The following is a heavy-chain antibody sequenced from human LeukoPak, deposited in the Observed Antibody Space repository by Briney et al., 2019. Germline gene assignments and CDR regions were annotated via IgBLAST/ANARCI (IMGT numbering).Heavy chain of an antibody. CDR1: GFTVSSNY. D-gene: IGHD6-6*01. CDR2: MYSGGST. J-gene: IGHJ4*02. CDR3: AKGPWYSSSSDEDY. V-gene: IGHV3-53*05. Sequence: GGSLRLSCAASGFTVSSNYMTWVRQAPGKGLEWLSVMYSGGSTYYAASVEGRFTISRDNSKDTLYLQMNSLRAEDTAVYYCAKGPWYSSSSDEDYWGQGTLVTVSS.